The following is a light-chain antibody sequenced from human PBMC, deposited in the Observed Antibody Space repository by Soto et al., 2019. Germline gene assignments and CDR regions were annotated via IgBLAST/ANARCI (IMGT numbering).Light chain of an antibody. CDR3: QQYDKWPPT. J-gene: IGKJ1*01. Sequence: EIVMTQSPATLSVSPGERTTLSCRASQSVSRILAWYQQKPGQAPRLLIYGASTRATGIPVRFSGSGSGTEFTLTICSLQSEDFAVYYCQQYDKWPPTFGQGTKVEI. CDR2: GAS. V-gene: IGKV3-15*01. CDR1: QSVSRI.